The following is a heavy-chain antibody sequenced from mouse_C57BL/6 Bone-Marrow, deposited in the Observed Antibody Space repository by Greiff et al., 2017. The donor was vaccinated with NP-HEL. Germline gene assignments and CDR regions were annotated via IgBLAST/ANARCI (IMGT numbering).Heavy chain of an antibody. V-gene: IGHV5-9-1*02. CDR2: ISSGGDYI. Sequence: EVNVVESGEGLVKPGGSLKLSCAASGFTFSSYAMSWVRQTPEKRLEWVAYISSGGDYIYYADTVKGRFTISRDNARNTLYLQMSSLKSEDTAMYYCTRDEGGLFDYWGQGTTLTVSS. D-gene: IGHD3-3*01. CDR1: GFTFSSYA. CDR3: TRDEGGLFDY. J-gene: IGHJ2*01.